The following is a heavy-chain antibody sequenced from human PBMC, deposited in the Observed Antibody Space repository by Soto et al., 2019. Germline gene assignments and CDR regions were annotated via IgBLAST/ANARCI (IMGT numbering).Heavy chain of an antibody. CDR3: ARHETLHGDYDY. V-gene: IGHV1-2*04. D-gene: IGHD4-17*01. CDR2: INPNSGGT. CDR1: GYTFTGYY. J-gene: IGHJ4*02. Sequence: ASVKVSCKASGYTFTGYYMHWVRQAPGQGLEWMGWINPNSGGTNYAQKFQGWVTMTRDTSISTAYMELSRLSSVTAADTAVYYCARHETLHGDYDYWGQGTLVTVSS.